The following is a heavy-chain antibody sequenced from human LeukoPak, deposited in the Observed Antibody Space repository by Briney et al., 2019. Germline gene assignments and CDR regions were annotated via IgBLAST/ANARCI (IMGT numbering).Heavy chain of an antibody. Sequence: ASVKVSCKASGYTFTGYYMHWVRQAPGQGLEWMGWINPNSGGTNYAQKFQGRVTMTRHTSISTAYMELSRLRSDDTAVYYCARGIAAAGTEGGYWGQGTLVTVSS. CDR3: ARGIAAAGTEGGY. V-gene: IGHV1-2*02. CDR2: INPNSGGT. CDR1: GYTFTGYY. J-gene: IGHJ4*02. D-gene: IGHD6-13*01.